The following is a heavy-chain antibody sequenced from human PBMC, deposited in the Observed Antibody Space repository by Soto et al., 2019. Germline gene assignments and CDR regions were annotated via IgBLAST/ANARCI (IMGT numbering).Heavy chain of an antibody. CDR2: IYYSVST. J-gene: IGHJ5*02. CDR1: GGSISSGAYY. D-gene: IGHD3-3*01. V-gene: IGHV4-30-4*01. CDR3: ARFYEESIFGVVTKYNWFDP. Sequence: QVQLQESGPGLVKPSQTLSLTCTVSGGSISSGAYYWSWIRQPPGKGLEWIGYIYYSVSTYYNQSLKSRDTISVDTSKNQFTLKLSSVTAADTAVYYCARFYEESIFGVVTKYNWFDPWGQGTLVTVSS.